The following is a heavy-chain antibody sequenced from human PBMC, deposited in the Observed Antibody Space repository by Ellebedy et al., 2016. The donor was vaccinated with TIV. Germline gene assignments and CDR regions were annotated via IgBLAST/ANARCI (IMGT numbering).Heavy chain of an antibody. Sequence: GESLKISCAAPCFTLTDAWMNWVRQAPGKGLEWVGRIKSKTAGGTTAYAAPVKGRFTISRDDSKNTVYLQMSSLKTEDTAVYYCATEVVLEATTDYWGQGTLVTVSS. V-gene: IGHV3-15*07. CDR1: CFTLTDAW. CDR2: IKSKTAGGTT. J-gene: IGHJ4*02. D-gene: IGHD1-26*01. CDR3: ATEVVLEATTDY.